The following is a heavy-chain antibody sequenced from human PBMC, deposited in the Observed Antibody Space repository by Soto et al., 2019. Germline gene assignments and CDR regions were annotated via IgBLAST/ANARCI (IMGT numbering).Heavy chain of an antibody. CDR3: ARHAPSFRFRFTDYYYYYMDV. CDR2: MYYSGST. CDR1: GDSIGTYY. J-gene: IGHJ6*03. V-gene: IGHV4-59*08. Sequence: SETLSLTCTVSGDSIGTYYWSWIRQPPGKGLEWLGYMYYSGSTNYNPSLKSRVTISVDTSKNQFSLKLSSVTAADTAVYYCARHAPSFRFRFTDYYYYYMDVWGSGTTVTVSS. D-gene: IGHD3-3*01.